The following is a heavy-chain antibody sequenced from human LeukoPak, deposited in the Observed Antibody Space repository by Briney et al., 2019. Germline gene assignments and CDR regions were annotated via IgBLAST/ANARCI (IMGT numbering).Heavy chain of an antibody. V-gene: IGHV3-23*01. CDR1: GFTLSSYA. Sequence: GGSLRLSCAASGFTLSSYAMNWVRQAPGKGLEWVSAISGNGYAYYADSVKGRFTISRDNSKNTLYLQMNSLRAEDTAVYYCAKWDTYYDSSGYYFYWGQGTLVTVSS. J-gene: IGHJ4*02. D-gene: IGHD3-22*01. CDR2: ISGNGYA. CDR3: AKWDTYYDSSGYYFY.